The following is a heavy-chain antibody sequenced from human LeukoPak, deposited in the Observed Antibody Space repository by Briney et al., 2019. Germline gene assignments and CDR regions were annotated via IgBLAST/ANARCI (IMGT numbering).Heavy chain of an antibody. CDR2: ISWNSGSI. D-gene: IGHD4-4*01. V-gene: IGHV3-9*01. Sequence: GGSLRFSCAASGFTFDVYAMHWFGQAPGRGWEWVSGISWNSGSIGYADSVKGRFTISRDNAKNSLYLQMNSLRAEDTAAYYCARDYSEYYYYYYGMDVWGQGTTVTVSS. CDR3: ARDYSEYYYYYYGMDV. J-gene: IGHJ6*02. CDR1: GFTFDVYA.